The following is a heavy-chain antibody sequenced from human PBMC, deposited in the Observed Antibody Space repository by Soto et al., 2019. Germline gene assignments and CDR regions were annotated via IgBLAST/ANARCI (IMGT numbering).Heavy chain of an antibody. CDR2: IYYSGST. Sequence: SETLSLTCTVSGGSISSSSYYWGWIRQPPGKGLEWIGSIYYSGSTYYNPSLKSRVTISVDTSKNQFSLKLSSVTAADTAVYYCARLSSAKLELRAFVDYWGQGTLVTVSS. CDR1: GGSISSSSYY. J-gene: IGHJ4*02. D-gene: IGHD1-7*01. V-gene: IGHV4-39*01. CDR3: ARLSSAKLELRAFVDY.